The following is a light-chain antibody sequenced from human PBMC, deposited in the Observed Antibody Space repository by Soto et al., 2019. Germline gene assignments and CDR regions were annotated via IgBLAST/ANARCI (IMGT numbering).Light chain of an antibody. V-gene: IGKV3-20*01. CDR2: QTS. J-gene: IGKJ4*01. CDR3: QQYGTSPLT. Sequence: EIVLTQSPATLSSFPGDRVTLSCRASQYINTRLAWYQHRPGQAPRLLIYQTSSRATGIPDRFSGSGSGTDFTLTISRLEPEDSAVYYCQQYGTSPLTFGGGTKVDIK. CDR1: QYINTR.